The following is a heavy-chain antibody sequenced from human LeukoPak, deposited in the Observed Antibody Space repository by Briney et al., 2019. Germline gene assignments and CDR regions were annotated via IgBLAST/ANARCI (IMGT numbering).Heavy chain of an antibody. CDR3: ARVGSNWFDP. Sequence: PGGSLRLSCGASGFTFSSYWMSWVRQAPGKGLEWVANIKQDGSEKYYVDSVKGRFTISRDNAKNSLYLQMNSLRAEDTAVYYCARVGSNWFDPWGQGTLVTVSS. D-gene: IGHD3-16*01. CDR2: IKQDGSEK. J-gene: IGHJ5*02. CDR1: GFTFSSYW. V-gene: IGHV3-7*03.